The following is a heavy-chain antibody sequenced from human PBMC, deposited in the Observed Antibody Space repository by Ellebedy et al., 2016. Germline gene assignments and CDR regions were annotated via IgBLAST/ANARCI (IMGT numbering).Heavy chain of an antibody. J-gene: IGHJ4*02. CDR2: IHPGDSDT. Sequence: GESLKISCRVSGESLLNYWIGWVRQMPGKGLEWMGIIHPGDSDTRYNPSFQGHVTISADKSISTAYLQWSSLKASDTAMYYCTRQGSDYWGQGTLVTVSS. V-gene: IGHV5-51*01. CDR1: GESLLNYW. CDR3: TRQGSDY.